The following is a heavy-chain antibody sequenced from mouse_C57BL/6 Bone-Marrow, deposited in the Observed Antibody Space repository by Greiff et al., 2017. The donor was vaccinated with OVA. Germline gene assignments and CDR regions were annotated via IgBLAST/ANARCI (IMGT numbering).Heavy chain of an antibody. CDR2: INPNNGGT. CDR3: AREGAANWVFDY. CDR1: GYTFTDYY. Sequence: VQLQQSGPELVKPGASVKISCKASGYTFTDYYMNWVKQSHGKSLEWIGDINPNNGGTSYNQKFKGKATLTVDKSSSTAYMELRSLTSEDSAVYYCAREGAANWVFDYWGQGTTLTVSS. D-gene: IGHD4-1*01. V-gene: IGHV1-26*01. J-gene: IGHJ2*01.